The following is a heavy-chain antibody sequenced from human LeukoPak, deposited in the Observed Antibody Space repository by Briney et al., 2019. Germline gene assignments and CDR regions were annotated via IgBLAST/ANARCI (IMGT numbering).Heavy chain of an antibody. CDR2: INHSGST. CDR3: ARGPYCSNTSCYRYYFDY. Sequence: SETLSLTCAVYGGSFSGYYWSWIRQPPGKGLEWIGEINHSGSTNYNPSLKSRVTISVDTSKNQFSLKLSSVTAADTAVYYCARGPYCSNTSCYRYYFDYWGQGTLVTVSS. J-gene: IGHJ4*02. D-gene: IGHD2-2*02. V-gene: IGHV4-34*01. CDR1: GGSFSGYY.